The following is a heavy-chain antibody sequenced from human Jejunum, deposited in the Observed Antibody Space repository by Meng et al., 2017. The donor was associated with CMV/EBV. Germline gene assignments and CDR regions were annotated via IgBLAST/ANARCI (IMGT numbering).Heavy chain of an antibody. V-gene: IGHV4/OR15-8*01. J-gene: IGHJ4*02. CDR1: SSSNRNW. Sequence: SSSNRNWWSWVRQSPGQGLEWLGEKSPTESSNYNPSLKSRVTISVDRSKNQFSLKLTSVTAADTAVYYCVRGRCTRTSCYKGAFDFWSQGTLVTVSS. CDR3: VRGRCTRTSCYKGAFDF. CDR2: KSPTESS. D-gene: IGHD2-2*02.